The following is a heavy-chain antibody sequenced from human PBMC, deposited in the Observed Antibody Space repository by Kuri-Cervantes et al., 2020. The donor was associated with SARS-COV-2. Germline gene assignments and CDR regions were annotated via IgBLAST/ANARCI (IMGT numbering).Heavy chain of an antibody. D-gene: IGHD6-19*01. CDR2: IYHSGST. CDR3: ARVGGQVAGTLYFQH. CDR1: GYPISSGYY. J-gene: IGHJ1*01. Sequence: SETLSLTCTVSGYPISSGYYWGWIRQPPGKGLEWIGSIYHSGSTYYNPSLKSRVTISVDTSRNQFSLKLSSVTAADTAVYYCARVGGQVAGTLYFQHWGQGTLVTVSS. V-gene: IGHV4-38-2*02.